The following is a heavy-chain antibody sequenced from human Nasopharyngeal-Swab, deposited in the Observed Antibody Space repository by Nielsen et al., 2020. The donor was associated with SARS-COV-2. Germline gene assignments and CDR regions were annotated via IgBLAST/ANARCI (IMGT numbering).Heavy chain of an antibody. D-gene: IGHD6-13*01. CDR1: GDSIAYSTFY. Sequence: SETLSLTCTVSGDSIAYSTFYWGWIRQPPGKGLEWIGNIYYNGNTYQNPSLKSRLTISVDKSKNQFSLQLSSVTAADTAVYYCVNSSSWYYFDYWAQGTQVTVSS. J-gene: IGHJ4*02. CDR3: VNSSSWYYFDY. V-gene: IGHV4-39*01. CDR2: IYYNGNT.